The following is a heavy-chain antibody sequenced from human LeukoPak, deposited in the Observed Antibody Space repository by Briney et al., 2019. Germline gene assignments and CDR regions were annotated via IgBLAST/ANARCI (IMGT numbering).Heavy chain of an antibody. CDR3: AKVIRGGYGMDV. Sequence: GGSLRLSCAASGFTFSSFGMNWVRQAPGKGLEWVSYISDSSTLTYYADSVKGRFTISRDNAKNSLSLQLNSLRDEDTAVYFCAKVIRGGYGMDVWGQGTTVTVSS. CDR2: ISDSSTLT. V-gene: IGHV3-48*02. D-gene: IGHD3-10*01. J-gene: IGHJ6*02. CDR1: GFTFSSFG.